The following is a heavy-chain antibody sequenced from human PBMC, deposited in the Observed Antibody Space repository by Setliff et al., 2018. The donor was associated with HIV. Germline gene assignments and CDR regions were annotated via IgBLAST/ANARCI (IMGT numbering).Heavy chain of an antibody. CDR3: AVVVGGYAYSSSWYFHY. Sequence: GGSLRLSCAASGFTFSNAWMSWVRQAPGKGLEWVGHIKSKIDGETTDYAAPVKGRITTSRDDSKNTLSLQMNSLKTEDTAVYYCAVVVGGYAYSSSWYFHYWGQGTLVTVSS. V-gene: IGHV3-15*01. D-gene: IGHD6-13*01. J-gene: IGHJ4*02. CDR2: IKSKIDGETT. CDR1: GFTFSNAW.